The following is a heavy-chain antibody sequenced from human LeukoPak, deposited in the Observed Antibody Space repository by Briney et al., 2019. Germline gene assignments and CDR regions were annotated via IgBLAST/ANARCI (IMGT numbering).Heavy chain of an antibody. CDR1: GYSFTSYY. D-gene: IGHD1-26*01. CDR2: INPSGGST. Sequence: ASVNVSCMASGYSFTSYYMHWVRQAPGQGLEWVGIINPSGGSTSYAQKFQGRVTMPRDTSTSTVYMELSSLRAEDTAVYYCAKDQGRSSRGYFDYWGQGTLVTVSS. V-gene: IGHV1-46*01. CDR3: AKDQGRSSRGYFDY. J-gene: IGHJ4*02.